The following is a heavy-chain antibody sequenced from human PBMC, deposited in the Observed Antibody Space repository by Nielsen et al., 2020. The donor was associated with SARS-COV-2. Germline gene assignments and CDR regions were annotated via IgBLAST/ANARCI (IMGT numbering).Heavy chain of an antibody. CDR2: IKQDGSEK. J-gene: IGHJ6*02. CDR1: GFTFSSYW. Sequence: GESLKISCAASGFTFSSYWMSWVRQAPGKGLEWVANIKQDGSEKYYVDSVKGRFTISRDNAKNSLYLQMNSLRAEDTAVYYCARGAPAAAGSMDVWGQGTTVTVSS. V-gene: IGHV3-7*03. CDR3: ARGAPAAAGSMDV. D-gene: IGHD6-13*01.